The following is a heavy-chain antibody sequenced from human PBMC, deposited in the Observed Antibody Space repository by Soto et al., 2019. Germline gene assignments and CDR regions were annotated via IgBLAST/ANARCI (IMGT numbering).Heavy chain of an antibody. D-gene: IGHD3-22*01. J-gene: IGHJ4*02. V-gene: IGHV4-39*01. CDR2: MFHSGST. Sequence: SEALPITYAVSGGFITSSRYYRGWIRQPPGKGLEWIGNMFHSGSTYYTPSLKSRVTISVDTSQNQFSLSLASVTAADTAVYYSACTVSYSDTSGQAQDHFDYWGQGILVT. CDR3: ACTVSYSDTSGQAQDHFDY. CDR1: GGFITSSRYY.